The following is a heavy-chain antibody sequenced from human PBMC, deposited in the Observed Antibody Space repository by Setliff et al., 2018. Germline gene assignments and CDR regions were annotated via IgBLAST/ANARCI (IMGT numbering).Heavy chain of an antibody. CDR1: GFTFSSYW. Sequence: GGSLRLSCAASGFTFSSYWMYWVRQAPGKGLVWVSRINRDGSYTVYADSVEGRFTISRDNAKNTLSLQMNSLRAEGTAVYYCVRAPRSLPRPLDYWGQGTLVTVSS. CDR2: INRDGSYT. J-gene: IGHJ4*02. V-gene: IGHV3-74*01. CDR3: VRAPRSLPRPLDY. D-gene: IGHD1-1*01.